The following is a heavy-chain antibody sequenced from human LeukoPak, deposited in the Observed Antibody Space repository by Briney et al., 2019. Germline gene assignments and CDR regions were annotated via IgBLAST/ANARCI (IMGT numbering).Heavy chain of an antibody. CDR1: GYTFTTYA. J-gene: IGHJ4*02. CDR3: ARDGGGWSVDY. Sequence: GASVKVSCKASGYTFTTYAVHWVRQAPGQRFESMGWISTGNGYTRYSQNFQGRVTITRDTSATTAYMELSSLRSEDTAVYYCARDGGGWSVDYWGQGTLVTVSS. CDR2: ISTGNGYT. V-gene: IGHV1-3*04. D-gene: IGHD6-19*01.